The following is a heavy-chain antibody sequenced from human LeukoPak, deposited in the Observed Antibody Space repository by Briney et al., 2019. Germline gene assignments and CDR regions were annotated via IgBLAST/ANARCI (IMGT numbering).Heavy chain of an antibody. D-gene: IGHD3-10*01. CDR3: ARRARIGYYGSGSYYTGAFDI. CDR2: IYYSGST. CDR1: GGSVSSGSYY. Sequence: PSETLSLTCTVSGGSVSSGSYYWSWIRQPPGKGLEWIGYIYYSGSTNYNPSLKSRVTISVDTSKNQFSLKLSSVTAADTAVYYCARRARIGYYGSGSYYTGAFDIWGQGTMVTVSS. J-gene: IGHJ3*02. V-gene: IGHV4-61*01.